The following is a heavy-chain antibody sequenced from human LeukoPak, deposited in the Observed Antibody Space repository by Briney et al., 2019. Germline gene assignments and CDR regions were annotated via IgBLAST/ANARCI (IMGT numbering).Heavy chain of an antibody. CDR2: IYYSGST. V-gene: IGHV4-39*01. CDR3: ARHAWNYGAPCDY. D-gene: IGHD1-7*01. CDR1: GGSISSSSYY. Sequence: KPSETLSLTCAVSGGSISSSSYYWGWIRQPPGKGLEWIGSIYYSGSTYYNPSLKSRVTISVDTSKNQFSLKLSSVTAADTAVYYCARHAWNYGAPCDYWGQGTLVTVSS. J-gene: IGHJ4*02.